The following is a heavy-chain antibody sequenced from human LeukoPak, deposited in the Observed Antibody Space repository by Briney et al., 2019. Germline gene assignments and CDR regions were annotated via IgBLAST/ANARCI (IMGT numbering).Heavy chain of an antibody. D-gene: IGHD2-15*01. CDR1: GYTFTSYD. CDR3: ASRWWDQEGSYYYMDV. CDR2: MNPNSGNT. Sequence: VASVKVSCKASGYTFTSYDINWVRQATGQGLEWMEWMNPNSGNTGYAQKFQGRVTMTRNTSISTAYMELSSLRSEDTAVYYCASRWWDQEGSYYYMDVWGKGTTVTVSS. V-gene: IGHV1-8*01. J-gene: IGHJ6*03.